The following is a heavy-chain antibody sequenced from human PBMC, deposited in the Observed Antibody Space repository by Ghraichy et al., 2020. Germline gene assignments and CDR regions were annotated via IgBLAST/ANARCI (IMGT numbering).Heavy chain of an antibody. Sequence: GSLRLSCAASGFTFSSYGMHWVRQAPGKGLGWVAVISYDGSNKYYADSVKGRFTISRDNSKNTLYLQMNSLRAEDTAMYYCAKGHGSGSYSLLGYYYYGMDVWGQGTTVTVSS. D-gene: IGHD3-10*01. CDR2: ISYDGSNK. J-gene: IGHJ6*02. CDR1: GFTFSSYG. V-gene: IGHV3-30*18. CDR3: AKGHGSGSYSLLGYYYYGMDV.